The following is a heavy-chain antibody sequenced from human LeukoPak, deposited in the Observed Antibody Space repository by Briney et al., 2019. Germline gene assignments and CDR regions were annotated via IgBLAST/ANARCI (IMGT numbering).Heavy chain of an antibody. J-gene: IGHJ4*02. D-gene: IGHD3-16*02. V-gene: IGHV4-30-2*01. CDR1: GGSISSGGCY. CDR3: ARVSYITFGGVIVIEVLYYFDY. CDR2: IYHSGST. Sequence: SETLSLTCTVSGGSISSGGCYWSWIRQPPGKGLEWIGYIYHSGSTYYNPSLKSRVTISVDRSKNQLSLKLSSVTAADTAVYYCARVSYITFGGVIVIEVLYYFDYWGQGTLVTVSS.